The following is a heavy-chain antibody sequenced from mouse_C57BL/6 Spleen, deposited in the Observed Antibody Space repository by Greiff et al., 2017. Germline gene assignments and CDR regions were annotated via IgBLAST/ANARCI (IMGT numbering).Heavy chain of an antibody. CDR3: ARDPIYYDYDGYYFDY. J-gene: IGHJ2*01. Sequence: EVMLVESGGDLVKPGGSLKLSCAASGFTFSSYGMSWVRQTPDKRLEWVATISSGGSYTYYPDSVKGRFTISRDNAKNTLYLQMSSLKSEDTAMYYCARDPIYYDYDGYYFDYWGQGTTLTVSS. V-gene: IGHV5-6*01. CDR2: ISSGGSYT. D-gene: IGHD2-4*01. CDR1: GFTFSSYG.